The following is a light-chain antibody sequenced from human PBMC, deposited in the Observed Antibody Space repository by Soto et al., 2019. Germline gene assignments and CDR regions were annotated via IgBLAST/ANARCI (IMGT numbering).Light chain of an antibody. CDR3: QQYESTPPT. J-gene: IGKJ2*01. V-gene: IGKV4-1*01. CDR2: WAS. Sequence: DIVMTQSPDSLAVSLGERATINCKSSQSVLYSSNNKNYLAWYQQRPGQHPKLLIYWASTRESGVPDRFSGSGSGTDFTLTSTSLQAEDVAVYYCQQYESTPPTFGQGTKLEIQ. CDR1: QSVLYSSNNKNY.